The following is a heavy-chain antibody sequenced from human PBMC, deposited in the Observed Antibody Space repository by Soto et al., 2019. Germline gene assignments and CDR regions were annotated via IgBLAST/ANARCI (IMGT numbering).Heavy chain of an antibody. D-gene: IGHD4-4*01. Sequence: PGGSLRLSCAASGFTFNNYAMSWVRQAPGRGLDWVSVISGGGVSTYYADSVKDRVTMTKDASISTAYMEVTSLRQGDTAVYFCARSDDSTSYPLDLWGPGTLVTVSS. CDR2: ISGGGVST. CDR3: ARSDDSTSYPLDL. J-gene: IGHJ5*02. CDR1: GFTFNNYA. V-gene: IGHV3-23*01.